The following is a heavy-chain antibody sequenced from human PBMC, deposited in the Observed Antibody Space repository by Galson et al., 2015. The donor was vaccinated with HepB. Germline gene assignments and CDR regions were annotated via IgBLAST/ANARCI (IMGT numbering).Heavy chain of an antibody. CDR2: ISVRNGDT. D-gene: IGHD2-21*02. CDR1: GYRFNTYG. Sequence: LVKVSCKASGYRFNTYGISWVRQAPGQGLEWMGWISVRNGDTKFAQNLEDRITMTTDSSTNTAYMELRRLTSDDTATYYCAREGVYGDYVGFAQFFGVDVWGQGTTVIVSS. V-gene: IGHV1-18*01. CDR3: AREGVYGDYVGFAQFFGVDV. J-gene: IGHJ6*02.